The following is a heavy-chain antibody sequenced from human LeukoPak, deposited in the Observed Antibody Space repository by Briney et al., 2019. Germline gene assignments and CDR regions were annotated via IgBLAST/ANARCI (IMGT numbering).Heavy chain of an antibody. CDR1: GFTFTSHD. D-gene: IGHD2-2*01. V-gene: IGHV1-8*01. Sequence: GASVKVSCKASGFTFTSHDYNWVRQATGQGLEWMGWMNPNSGNTGYAQKFQGRVTMTEDTSTDTAYMELSSLRSEDTAVYYCATSAGYQLLSGYRYWYFDLWGRGTLVTVSS. CDR3: ATSAGYQLLSGYRYWYFDL. CDR2: MNPNSGNT. J-gene: IGHJ2*01.